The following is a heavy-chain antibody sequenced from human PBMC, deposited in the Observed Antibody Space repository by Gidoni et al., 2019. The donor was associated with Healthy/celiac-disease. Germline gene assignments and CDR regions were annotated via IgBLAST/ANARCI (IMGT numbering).Heavy chain of an antibody. CDR3: AKDEYCSGGSCYGFTLPFDP. D-gene: IGHD2-15*01. CDR1: GFTFSIYA. J-gene: IGHJ5*02. CDR2: ISGSGGST. Sequence: EVQLVESGGGLVQPGGSLRLSCAASGFTFSIYAMSWVRQAPGKGLEWVSAISGSGGSTYYADSVKGRFTISRDNSKNTLYLKMNSLRAEDTAVYYCAKDEYCSGGSCYGFTLPFDPWGQGTLVTVSS. V-gene: IGHV3-23*04.